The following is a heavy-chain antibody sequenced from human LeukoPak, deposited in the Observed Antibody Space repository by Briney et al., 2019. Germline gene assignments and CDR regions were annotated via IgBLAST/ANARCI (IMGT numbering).Heavy chain of an antibody. J-gene: IGHJ4*02. CDR3: ARVLGMAARRDYFDY. Sequence: VASVKVSCKASGGTFSSYAISWVRQAPGQGLEWMGGIIPIFGTANYAQKFQGRVTITADESTSTAYMELSSLRSEDTAVYYCARVLGMAARRDYFDYWGQGTLVTVSS. CDR2: IIPIFGTA. CDR1: GGTFSSYA. D-gene: IGHD6-6*01. V-gene: IGHV1-69*13.